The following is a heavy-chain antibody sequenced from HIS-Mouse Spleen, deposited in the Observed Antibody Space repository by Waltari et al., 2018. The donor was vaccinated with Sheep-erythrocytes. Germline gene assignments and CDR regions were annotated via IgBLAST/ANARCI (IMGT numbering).Heavy chain of an antibody. V-gene: IGHV3-21*01. D-gene: IGHD1-26*01. CDR1: GFTFRSYS. J-gene: IGHJ4*02. Sequence: EVQLVESGGGLVKPGGSLRLSCAASGFTFRSYSVTWVRQAPGKGLEWVSSISSSSSYIYYADSVKGRFTISRDNAKNSLYLQMNSLRAEDTAVYYCARVASGATFDYWGQGTLVTVSS. CDR2: ISSSSSYI. CDR3: ARVASGATFDY.